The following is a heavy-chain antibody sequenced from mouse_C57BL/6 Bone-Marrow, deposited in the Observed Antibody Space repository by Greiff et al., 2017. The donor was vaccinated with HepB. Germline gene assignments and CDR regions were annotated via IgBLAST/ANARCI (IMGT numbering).Heavy chain of an antibody. Sequence: EVKLMESGGGLVKPGGSLKLSCAASGFTFSSYAMSWVRQTPEKRLEWVATISDGGSYTYYPDNVKGRFTISRDNAKNNLYLQMSHLKSEDTAMYYCARDLGDGYSDYWGQGTTLTVSS. CDR2: ISDGGSYT. J-gene: IGHJ2*01. D-gene: IGHD2-3*01. CDR1: GFTFSSYA. V-gene: IGHV5-4*01. CDR3: ARDLGDGYSDY.